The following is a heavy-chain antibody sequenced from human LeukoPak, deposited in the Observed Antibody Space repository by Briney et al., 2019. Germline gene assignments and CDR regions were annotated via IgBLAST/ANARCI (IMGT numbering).Heavy chain of an antibody. CDR2: IFSSGST. J-gene: IGHJ5*02. CDR3: ARGLAHGGIANWFDP. Sequence: SETLSLICSVPGGSLNSFSHYWAWIRQPPGKGLEWIGCIFSSGSTYYNPSLQSRVTFSLDKSNNHFALKLTSLTAADTPVYYCARGLAHGGIANWFDPWGQGTLVTVSS. CDR1: GGSLNSFSHY. D-gene: IGHD2-21*01. V-gene: IGHV4-39*06.